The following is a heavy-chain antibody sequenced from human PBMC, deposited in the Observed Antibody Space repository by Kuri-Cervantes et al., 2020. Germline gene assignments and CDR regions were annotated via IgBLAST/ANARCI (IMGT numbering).Heavy chain of an antibody. J-gene: IGHJ4*02. V-gene: IGHV3-30*04. D-gene: IGHD1-26*01. CDR2: ISYDGRDT. Sequence: GESLKISCAASGFTFSSNATHWVRQTPGKGLEWVTVISYDGRDTKYADSVKGRFTISRDNSKNTLYLQMSSLRAEDTAVYYCAKDGAKWARYYFDYWGQGTLVTVSS. CDR3: AKDGAKWARYYFDY. CDR1: GFTFSSNA.